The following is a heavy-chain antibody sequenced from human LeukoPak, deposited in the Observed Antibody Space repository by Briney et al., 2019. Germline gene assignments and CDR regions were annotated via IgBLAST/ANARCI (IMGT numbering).Heavy chain of an antibody. V-gene: IGHV1-69*05. D-gene: IGHD6-19*01. Sequence: GASVKVSCKASGGTFSSYAISWVRQAPGQGLEWMGGIIPIFGTANYAQKFQGRVTITTDESTSTAYMELSSLRSEDTAVYYCATGADSDYSRVWVGFDYWGQGTLVTVSS. CDR3: ATGADSDYSRVWVGFDY. CDR1: GGTFSSYA. CDR2: IIPIFGTA. J-gene: IGHJ4*02.